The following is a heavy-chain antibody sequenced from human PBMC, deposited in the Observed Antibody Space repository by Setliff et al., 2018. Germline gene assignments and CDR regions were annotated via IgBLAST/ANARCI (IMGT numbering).Heavy chain of an antibody. D-gene: IGHD1-26*01. V-gene: IGHV3-7*04. CDR2: IMTDGIGK. Sequence: GESLKISCAASGFIFSSSQMSWVRQAPGKGLEWVAMIMTDGIGKYYIDSVRGRFTISRDDARNSMYLQMDSLRVEDTAIYYCAKDRYSQSYDADYFDYWGQGTLVTVSS. CDR1: GFIFSSSQ. CDR3: AKDRYSQSYDADYFDY. J-gene: IGHJ4*02.